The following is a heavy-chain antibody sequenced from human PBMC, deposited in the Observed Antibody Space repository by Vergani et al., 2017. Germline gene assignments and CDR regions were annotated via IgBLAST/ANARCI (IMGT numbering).Heavy chain of an antibody. V-gene: IGHV3-23*01. Sequence: EVQLLESGGGLVQPGGSLRLSCAASGFTFSSYAMSWVRQAPGKGLEWVSAISGSGGSTYYADSVKGRFTIARDNSKNTLYLQMNSLRAEDTAVYYCAKDPYSSGWYQGSDYWGQGTLVTVSS. CDR3: AKDPYSSGWYQGSDY. CDR2: ISGSGGST. J-gene: IGHJ4*02. D-gene: IGHD6-19*01. CDR1: GFTFSSYA.